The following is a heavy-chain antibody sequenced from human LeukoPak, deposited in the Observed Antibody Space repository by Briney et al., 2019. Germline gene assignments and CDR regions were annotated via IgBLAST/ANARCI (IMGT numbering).Heavy chain of an antibody. Sequence: ASVKVSCKASGGTFSSYAISWVRQAPGQGLEWMGGIIPIFGTANYAQKFQGRVTITADESTSTAYMELSSLRSEDTAVYYCASSRGERATICIDYWGQGTLVTVSS. V-gene: IGHV1-69*13. CDR2: IIPIFGTA. D-gene: IGHD3-10*01. J-gene: IGHJ4*02. CDR1: GGTFSSYA. CDR3: ASSRGERATICIDY.